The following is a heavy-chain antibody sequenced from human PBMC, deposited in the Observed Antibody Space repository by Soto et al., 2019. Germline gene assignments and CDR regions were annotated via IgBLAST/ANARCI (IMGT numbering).Heavy chain of an antibody. CDR1: GFSLSTRGVG. D-gene: IGHD5-12*01. Sequence: QITLKESGPTLVKPTQTLTLTCSFSGFSLSTRGVGVGWIRQPPGKALEWLALIFWDDDKWYSPSLRSRLTITEDTSKNQTLLIMTNMDPVDTATYYCAHRSRGYAYYFDQWGQGTLVTVSS. CDR3: AHRSRGYAYYFDQ. V-gene: IGHV2-5*02. CDR2: IFWDDDK. J-gene: IGHJ4*02.